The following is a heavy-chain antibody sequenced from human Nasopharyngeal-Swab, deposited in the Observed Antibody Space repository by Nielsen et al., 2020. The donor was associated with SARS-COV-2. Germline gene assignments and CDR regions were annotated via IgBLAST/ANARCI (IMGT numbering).Heavy chain of an antibody. CDR2: IIPIFGTA. CDR3: ARGGWSRVPAAKGYYYYYYMDV. CDR1: GGTFSSYA. V-gene: IGHV1-69*13. J-gene: IGHJ6*03. Sequence: SVKVSCKASGGTFSSYAISWVRQAPGQGLEWMGWIIPIFGTANYAQKFQGRVTITADESTSTAYMELSSLRSEDTAAYYCARGGWSRVPAAKGYYYYYYMDVWGKGTTVTVSS. D-gene: IGHD2-2*01.